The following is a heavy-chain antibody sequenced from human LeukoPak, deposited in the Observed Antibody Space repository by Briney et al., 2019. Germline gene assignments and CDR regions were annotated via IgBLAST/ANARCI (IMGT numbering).Heavy chain of an antibody. J-gene: IGHJ5*02. V-gene: IGHV4-59*01. D-gene: IGHD3-16*01. Sequence: PSETLSLTCTVSGGSISTYYWNWVRQPPGKGLEWIGYVYYSGITNYNPSLKSRVTISIDTSKNQFSLKLNSVTAADTAAYYCARDRDRGTFRFDPWGQGTLVTVSS. CDR3: ARDRDRGTFRFDP. CDR1: GGSISTYY. CDR2: VYYSGIT.